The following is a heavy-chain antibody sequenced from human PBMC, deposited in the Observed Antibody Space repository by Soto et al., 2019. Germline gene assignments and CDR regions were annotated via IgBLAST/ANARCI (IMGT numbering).Heavy chain of an antibody. J-gene: IGHJ4*02. Sequence: GASVKVSCKVSGYTFTNYAISWVRQAPGQGLEWMGWISAYNGNTNYAQKLQGRVTMTTDTSTSSASMELRSLRPDDTAVYYCARAWFGDFVYYFDYWGQGTLVTVSS. CDR3: ARAWFGDFVYYFDY. V-gene: IGHV1-18*01. CDR1: GYTFTNYA. D-gene: IGHD3-10*01. CDR2: ISAYNGNT.